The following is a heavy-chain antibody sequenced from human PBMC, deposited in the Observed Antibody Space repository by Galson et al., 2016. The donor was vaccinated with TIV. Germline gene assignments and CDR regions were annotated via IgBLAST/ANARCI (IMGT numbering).Heavy chain of an antibody. Sequence: SLRLSCAASGFTFSKFWMPWVRQVPGKGLVWVSRIKTDGSRTDYVDAVQGRFTISRDNVKNMVYLQMDSLRVEDTAGYYCRARGDSRAHDVFDFWGRGTMVTVSS. V-gene: IGHV3-74*01. J-gene: IGHJ3*01. CDR1: GFTFSKFW. CDR3: RARGDSRAHDVFDF. D-gene: IGHD3-3*01. CDR2: IKTDGSRT.